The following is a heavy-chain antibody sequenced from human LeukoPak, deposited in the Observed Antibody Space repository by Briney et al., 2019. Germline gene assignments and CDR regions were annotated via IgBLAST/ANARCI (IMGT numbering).Heavy chain of an antibody. CDR3: ASSGWTDEDFFDY. V-gene: IGHV4-59*12. J-gene: IGHJ4*02. CDR2: IYYSGST. CDR1: GASISAYY. D-gene: IGHD6-19*01. Sequence: SETLSLTCSVSGASISAYYWSWIRQPPGKGLEWIGSIYYSGSTYYNPSLKSRVTISVDTSKNQFSLKLSSVTAADTAVYYCASSGWTDEDFFDYWGQGTLVTVSS.